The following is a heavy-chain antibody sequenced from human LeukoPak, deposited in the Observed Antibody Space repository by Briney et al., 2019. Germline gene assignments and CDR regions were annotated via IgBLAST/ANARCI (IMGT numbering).Heavy chain of an antibody. CDR1: GFTISSYW. CDR3: ATIATSSPRD. J-gene: IGHJ4*02. Sequence: GGTLRLSCAASGFTISSYWMKWVGQQQGKGMEWVANINKAECAKYFLDSVTGPFTISRDNANNSLYLQMNSLRVDYTAVYYCATIATSSPRDCGQRTLVTVSS. CDR2: INKAECAK. D-gene: IGHD2-2*01. V-gene: IGHV3-7*03.